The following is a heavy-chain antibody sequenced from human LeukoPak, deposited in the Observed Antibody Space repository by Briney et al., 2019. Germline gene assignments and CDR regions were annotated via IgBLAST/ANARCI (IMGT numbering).Heavy chain of an antibody. J-gene: IGHJ4*02. D-gene: IGHD3/OR15-3a*01. Sequence: PGGSLRLSCAASGFTVSQNYMSWVRQAPGRGLEWVSLIYADGATHYADSVKGRFTISRDNSKNTVYLEMNSLRPEDTAVYYCARVIFYYFDYWGQGTLVTVSS. CDR1: GFTVSQNY. V-gene: IGHV3-66*02. CDR2: IYADGAT. CDR3: ARVIFYYFDY.